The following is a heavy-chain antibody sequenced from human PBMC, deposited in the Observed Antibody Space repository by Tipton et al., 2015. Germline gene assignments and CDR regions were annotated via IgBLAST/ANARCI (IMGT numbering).Heavy chain of an antibody. CDR1: GYTFSSYD. CDR2: MNPNSGNT. D-gene: IGHD3-10*01. V-gene: IGHV1-8*01. Sequence: QLVQSGAEVKKPGASVKVSCKASGYTFSSYDINWVRQATGQGLEWMGWMNPNSGNTGYAQKFQGRVTINADESTSTVYMDLNSLSYDDTAVYYCARDSTSAGNWFDPWGQGTLVTVSS. J-gene: IGHJ5*02. CDR3: ARDSTSAGNWFDP.